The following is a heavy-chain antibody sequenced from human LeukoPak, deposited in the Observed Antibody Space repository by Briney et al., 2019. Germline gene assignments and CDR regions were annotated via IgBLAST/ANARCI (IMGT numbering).Heavy chain of an antibody. Sequence: PGGSLRLSCAASGFTFSSYWMSWVRQAPGKGLEWVANIKQDGSEKYYVDSVKGRFTISRDNAKNSLYLQMNSLRAEDTAVYYCAKNFDRSYWYIDYWGQGTLVTVSS. V-gene: IGHV3-7*03. D-gene: IGHD6-13*01. CDR3: AKNFDRSYWYIDY. CDR1: GFTFSSYW. CDR2: IKQDGSEK. J-gene: IGHJ4*02.